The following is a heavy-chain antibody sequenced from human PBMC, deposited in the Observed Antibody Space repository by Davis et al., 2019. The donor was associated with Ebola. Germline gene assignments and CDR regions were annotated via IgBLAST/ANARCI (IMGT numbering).Heavy chain of an antibody. Sequence: SGPTLVKPTQTLTLTCAFSGFSLNTPGVGVAWIRQPPGKALEWLALIYWDDDKRYNPSLKSRLTITQDTSKNQVVLIMTDMDPVDTATYYCARTRRRDGYNPNWYFDLWGRGTLVTVSS. D-gene: IGHD5-24*01. V-gene: IGHV2-5*02. J-gene: IGHJ2*01. CDR2: IYWDDDK. CDR3: ARTRRRDGYNPNWYFDL. CDR1: GFSLNTPGVG.